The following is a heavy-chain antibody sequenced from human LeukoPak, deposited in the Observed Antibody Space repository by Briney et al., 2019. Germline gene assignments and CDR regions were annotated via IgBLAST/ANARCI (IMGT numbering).Heavy chain of an antibody. V-gene: IGHV1-2*02. CDR2: INPNSGGT. J-gene: IGHJ5*02. CDR1: GYTFTGQY. CDR3: ARGSGRQQLWFDP. Sequence: GASVKVSCKASGYTFTGQYMHWVRQAPGRGLEWMGWINPNSGGTNYAQKFQGRVTMARDTSISTAYMELSSQRSDDTAVYYCARGSGRQQLWFDPWGQGTLVTVSS. D-gene: IGHD6-13*01.